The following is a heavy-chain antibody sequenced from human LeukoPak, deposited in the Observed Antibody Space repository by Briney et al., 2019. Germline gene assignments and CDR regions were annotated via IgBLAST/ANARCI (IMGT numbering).Heavy chain of an antibody. Sequence: GGSLRLSCVASGFRFTNYAMTWVRQAPGEGLEWVSAIRGSGDRTSYVDSVKGRFTISRDKSKNTLYLQMNSPRAEDTAVYYCARDDAVDGGYLDYWGQGALVTVYS. CDR1: GFRFTNYA. D-gene: IGHD6-19*01. J-gene: IGHJ4*02. V-gene: IGHV3-23*01. CDR3: ARDDAVDGGYLDY. CDR2: IRGSGDRT.